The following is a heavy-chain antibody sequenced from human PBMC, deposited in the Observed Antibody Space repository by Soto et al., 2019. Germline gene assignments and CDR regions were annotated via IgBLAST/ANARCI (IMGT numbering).Heavy chain of an antibody. CDR1: GFSFSSYD. CDR3: ARGADQRFSEPTDFDS. CDR2: IWYDGSNK. Sequence: QVQLVESGGGVVQPGTSLRLSCAVSGFSFSSYDMHWVRQAPGKGLEWVAVIWYDGSNKYYADSVKGRFTISRDSSKNTLFLQMPSLRAEDTAVYYCARGADQRFSEPTDFDSWGQGTLVTVSS. J-gene: IGHJ4*02. V-gene: IGHV3-33*01. D-gene: IGHD3-3*01.